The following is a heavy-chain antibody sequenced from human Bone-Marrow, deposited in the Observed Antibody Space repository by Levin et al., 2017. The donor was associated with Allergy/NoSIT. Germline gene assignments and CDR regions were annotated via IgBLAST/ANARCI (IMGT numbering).Heavy chain of an antibody. CDR3: VHGRQWLAFDS. CDR2: VYYSGST. D-gene: IGHD6-19*01. Sequence: GSLRLSCTVSGGSISSYYWSWIRQPPGKGLEWIGNVYYSGSTNYNTNYNNPSLESRVTISVDTSKNQFSLKVNSVTAADTAVYYCVHGRQWLAFDSWGQGTLVTVSS. CDR1: GGSISSYY. J-gene: IGHJ4*02. V-gene: IGHV4-59*01.